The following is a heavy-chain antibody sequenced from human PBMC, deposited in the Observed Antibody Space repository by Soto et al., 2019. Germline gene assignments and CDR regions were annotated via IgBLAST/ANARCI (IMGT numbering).Heavy chain of an antibody. CDR1: GYTFTNNG. CDR2: MNVYNGDT. J-gene: IGHJ4*02. CDR3: ARDSLGGPFLATIHLDS. Sequence: QVHLVQSGAEVRKPGASVKVSCKASGYTFTNNGISWVRQAPGLGLEWMGWMNVYNGDTNYAQKCQERVTMTTDASTNTAYLELRSLRSDDTAVYFCARDSLGGPFLATIHLDSWGQGTLVTVSS. V-gene: IGHV1-18*04. D-gene: IGHD5-12*01.